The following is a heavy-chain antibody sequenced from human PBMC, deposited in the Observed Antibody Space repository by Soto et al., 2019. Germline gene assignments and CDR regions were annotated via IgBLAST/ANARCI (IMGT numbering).Heavy chain of an antibody. CDR2: IYYSGST. CDR1: GGSISSGGYY. D-gene: IGHD3-10*01. CDR3: AREALITMVRGVTNNWFDP. Sequence: SETLSLTCTVSGGSISSGGYYWSWIRQHPGKGLEWIGYIYYSGSTYYNPSLKSRVTISVDTSKNQFSLKLSSVTAADTAVYYCAREALITMVRGVTNNWFDPWGQGTLVTVSS. J-gene: IGHJ5*02. V-gene: IGHV4-31*03.